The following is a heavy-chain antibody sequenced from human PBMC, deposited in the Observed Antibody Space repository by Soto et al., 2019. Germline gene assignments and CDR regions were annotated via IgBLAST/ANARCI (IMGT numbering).Heavy chain of an antibody. CDR2: ISGSGGST. Sequence: PGGSLRLSCAAPGFTFSSYAMSWVRQAPGKGLEWVSAISGSGGSTYYADSVKGRFTISRDNSKNTLYLQMNNLRAEDTAVYYCARLTTGWFSDYWGQGTLVTVSS. V-gene: IGHV3-23*01. J-gene: IGHJ4*02. CDR1: GFTFSSYA. CDR3: ARLTTGWFSDY. D-gene: IGHD6-19*01.